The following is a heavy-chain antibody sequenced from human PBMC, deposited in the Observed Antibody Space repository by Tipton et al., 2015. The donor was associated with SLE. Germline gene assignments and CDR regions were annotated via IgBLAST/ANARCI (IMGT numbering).Heavy chain of an antibody. V-gene: IGHV4-61*09. CDR1: GGSISSGSYY. J-gene: IGHJ4*02. CDR3: ASGHLGDDY. Sequence: TLSLTCTVSGGSISSGSYYWSWIRQPAGKGLEWIGHIYTSGSTNYNPSLKSRVTISVDTSKNQFSLKLSSVSAADTAVYYCASGHLGDDYWGQGTLVTVSS. CDR2: IYTSGST.